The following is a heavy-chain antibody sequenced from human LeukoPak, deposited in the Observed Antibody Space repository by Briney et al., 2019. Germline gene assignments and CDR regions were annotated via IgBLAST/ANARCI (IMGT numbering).Heavy chain of an antibody. V-gene: IGHV3-23*01. J-gene: IGHJ6*02. CDR3: ARRNTWNNYYSGMDV. CDR2: ISSSGSGA. Sequence: GGSLRLSCGASGLTFSRHPMRWVRQAPGKGLEWISSISSSGSGAYYAESVKGRFTVSRDNSKNTMYLQMNSLRAEDTAVYFCARRNTWNNYYSGMDVWGQGTTVTVSS. D-gene: IGHD1-20*01. CDR1: GLTFSRHP.